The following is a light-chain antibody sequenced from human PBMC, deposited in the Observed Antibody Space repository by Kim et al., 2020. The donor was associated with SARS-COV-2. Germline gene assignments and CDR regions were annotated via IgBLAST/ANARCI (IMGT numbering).Light chain of an antibody. CDR3: QQSYNTLYT. CDR1: HFINTY. CDR2: VAS. V-gene: IGKV1-39*01. J-gene: IGKJ2*01. Sequence: DIQMTQSPSSLSASVGDRVTITCRASHFINTYLNWYQQKPGKAPRLLINVASTLQSGVPSRFSGSGSGTDFTLTISSLQPEDFATYYCQQSYNTLYTFGQGTKLEI.